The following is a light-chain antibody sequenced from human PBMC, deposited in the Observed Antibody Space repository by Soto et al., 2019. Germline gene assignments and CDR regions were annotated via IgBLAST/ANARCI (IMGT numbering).Light chain of an antibody. J-gene: IGKJ4*01. CDR2: AAS. CDR1: QSISNF. CDR3: QQSYTAPLT. Sequence: DIQMTQSPTSLSASVGDRVTITCRASQSISNFLNWYQHKPGKAHKLLIFAASSLQSGVPSRFSGSGSGTEFTLTISSLQPEDFATYYCQQSYTAPLTFGGGTKMESK. V-gene: IGKV1-39*01.